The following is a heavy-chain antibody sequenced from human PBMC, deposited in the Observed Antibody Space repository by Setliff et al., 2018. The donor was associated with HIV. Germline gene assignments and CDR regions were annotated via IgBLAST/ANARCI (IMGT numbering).Heavy chain of an antibody. J-gene: IGHJ6*03. CDR2: ISYSGST. CDR3: ARHRQGLTGSTPGYYMDV. CDR1: GGSFSNSYYF. Sequence: SETLSLTCNVSGGSFSNSYYFWGWIRQPPGKGLEWIGIISYSGSTYYNPSLKSRVTMSVDTSKNQFSRKLSSVTAADTAVYYCARHRQGLTGSTPGYYMDVWGKGTTVTVSS. V-gene: IGHV4-39*01. D-gene: IGHD3-9*01.